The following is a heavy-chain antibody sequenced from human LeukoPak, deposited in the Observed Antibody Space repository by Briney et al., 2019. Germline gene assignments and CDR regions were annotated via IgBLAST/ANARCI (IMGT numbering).Heavy chain of an antibody. CDR1: GFIFSSYE. V-gene: IGHV3-48*03. CDR2: ISGDGSTR. D-gene: IGHD2-8*01. J-gene: IGHJ4*02. Sequence: TGGSLRLSCTASGFIFSSYEMNRVRQAPGKGLEWVSYISGDGSTRSYADSVRGRFTISRDNAQNSLYLQMNSLRAEDTAVYYCATLGVLLIYATFDYWGQGTLVTVSS. CDR3: ATLGVLLIYATFDY.